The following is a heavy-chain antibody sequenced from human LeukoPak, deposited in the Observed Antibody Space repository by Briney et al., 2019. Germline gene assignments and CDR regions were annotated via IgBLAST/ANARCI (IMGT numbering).Heavy chain of an antibody. J-gene: IGHJ1*01. D-gene: IGHD3-9*01. CDR3: SRGYFNWL. CDR1: GFTFGDYA. Sequence: GGSLRLSCTASGFTFGDYAMSWFRQAPGKGLEWVGFIRSKAFGGTPEYAASVKGRFTISSDHSQSIAFLQMNSLKTEDTAVYYCSRGYFNWLWGQGALVTVSS. CDR2: IRSKAFGGTP. V-gene: IGHV3-49*03.